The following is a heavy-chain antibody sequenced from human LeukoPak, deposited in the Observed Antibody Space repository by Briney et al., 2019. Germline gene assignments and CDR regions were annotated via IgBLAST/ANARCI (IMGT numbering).Heavy chain of an antibody. J-gene: IGHJ4*02. CDR3: ARDDYYYDSSGYYLDY. CDR1: GGTFSSCA. D-gene: IGHD3-22*01. Sequence: ASVKVSCKASGGTFSSCAISWVRQAPGQGLEWMGGIIPIFGTANYAQKFQGRVTITTDESTSTAYMELSSLRSEDTAVYYCARDDYYYDSSGYYLDYWGQGTLVTVSS. CDR2: IIPIFGTA. V-gene: IGHV1-69*05.